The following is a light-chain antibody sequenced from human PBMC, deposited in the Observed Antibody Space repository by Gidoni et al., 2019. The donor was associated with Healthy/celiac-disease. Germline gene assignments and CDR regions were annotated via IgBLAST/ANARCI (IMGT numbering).Light chain of an antibody. CDR1: QSVSSY. V-gene: IGKV3-11*01. Sequence: EIVFTQSPATLSLSPGERATLSCSASQSVSSYLAWYQQKPGQAPRLLIYDASNRATGIPARFSGSGSGTDFTLTSSSLEPEDFAVYYCQQRSNWPQGLTFGGGTKVEIK. CDR2: DAS. CDR3: QQRSNWPQGLT. J-gene: IGKJ4*01.